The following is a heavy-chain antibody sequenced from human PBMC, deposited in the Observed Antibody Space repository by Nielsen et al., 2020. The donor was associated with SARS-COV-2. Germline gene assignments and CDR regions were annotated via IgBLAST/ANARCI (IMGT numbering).Heavy chain of an antibody. D-gene: IGHD5-18*01. CDR3: AKTESPAMVHKGLNFDY. V-gene: IGHV3-9*01. CDR2: ISWNSGSI. Sequence: GGSLRLSCAASGFTFDDYAMHWVRHAPGKGLEWVSGISWNSGSIGYADSVKGRFTISRDNAKNSLYLQMNSLRAEDTALYYCAKTESPAMVHKGLNFDYWGQGTLVTVSS. J-gene: IGHJ4*02. CDR1: GFTFDDYA.